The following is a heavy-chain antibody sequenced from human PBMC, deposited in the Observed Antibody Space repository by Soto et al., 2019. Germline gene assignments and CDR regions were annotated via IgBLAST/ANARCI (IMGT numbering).Heavy chain of an antibody. CDR2: ISGSGGST. J-gene: IGHJ3*02. V-gene: IGHV3-23*01. CDR1: GFTFSGSP. Sequence: PGGSLRLPCAASGFTFSGSPMSWVRQAPGKGVEWVSAISGSGGSTYYADSVKGRFTISRDNSKNTLFLQMNSLRAEDTAVYYCAQAWGVATISAFDIWGQGTMVTVSS. D-gene: IGHD5-12*01. CDR3: AQAWGVATISAFDI.